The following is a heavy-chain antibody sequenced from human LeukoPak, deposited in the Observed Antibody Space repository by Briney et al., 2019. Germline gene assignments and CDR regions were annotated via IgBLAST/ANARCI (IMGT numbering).Heavy chain of an antibody. D-gene: IGHD1-7*01. Sequence: NPSETLSLTCTVSGGSISSGSYYWSWIRQPAGKGLEWIGRIYTSGSTNYNPSLKSRVTISVDTSKNQFSLKLSSVTAADTAVYYCARGPVGGTTYNDGDAFDIWGQGTMVTVSS. V-gene: IGHV4-61*02. CDR1: GGSISSGSYY. CDR3: ARGPVGGTTYNDGDAFDI. CDR2: IYTSGST. J-gene: IGHJ3*02.